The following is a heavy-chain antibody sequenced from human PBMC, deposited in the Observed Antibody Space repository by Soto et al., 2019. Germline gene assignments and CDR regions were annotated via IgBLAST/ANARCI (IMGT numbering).Heavy chain of an antibody. CDR1: GVSISSADYY. CDR2: IYSSGDT. V-gene: IGHV4-30-4*01. CDR3: ARDKSKDYGDYAHAALDFDV. J-gene: IGHJ3*01. D-gene: IGHD4-17*01. Sequence: QVQLQESGPGLVKPSQTLSLTCTVSGVSISSADYYWNWIRQPPGKGLEWIGYIYSSGDTYYNPSLKSRVSISVDTSKNQFSLQVSSVTAADAAVYFCARDKSKDYGDYAHAALDFDVWGQGTMVTVSS.